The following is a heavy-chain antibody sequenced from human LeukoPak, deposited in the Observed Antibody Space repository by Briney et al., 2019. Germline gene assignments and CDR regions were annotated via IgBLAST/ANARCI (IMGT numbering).Heavy chain of an antibody. V-gene: IGHV3-48*01. D-gene: IGHD3-10*01. Sequence: PGGSLRLSCAASGFTFSSYSMNWVRQAPGKGLELVSYISSSSSIIYYADSVKGRFTISRDNAKNSLYLQMNSLRAEDTAVYYCAKDQGTPYYYYYYYMDVWGKGTTVTVSS. CDR3: AKDQGTPYYYYYYYMDV. J-gene: IGHJ6*03. CDR2: ISSSSSII. CDR1: GFTFSSYS.